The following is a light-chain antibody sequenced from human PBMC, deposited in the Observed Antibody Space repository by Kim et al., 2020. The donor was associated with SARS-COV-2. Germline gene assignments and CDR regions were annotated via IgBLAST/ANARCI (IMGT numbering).Light chain of an antibody. Sequence: DIQMTQSPSTLSASVGDRVTITCRASQSISSWLARYQQKPGKAPKLLVYKASNLESGVPSRFSGSGSGTEFTLTIRSLQPDDFATYYCQQYNNYPLTFGQGTKLEI. CDR3: QQYNNYPLT. J-gene: IGKJ2*01. CDR1: QSISSW. V-gene: IGKV1-5*03. CDR2: KAS.